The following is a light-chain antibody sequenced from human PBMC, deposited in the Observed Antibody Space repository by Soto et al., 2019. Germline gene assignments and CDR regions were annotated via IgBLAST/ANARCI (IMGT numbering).Light chain of an antibody. V-gene: IGKV3-20*01. CDR3: QRYGSSPYT. CDR2: GAS. J-gene: IGKJ2*01. Sequence: EIVLTQSPGTLSLSPGERATLSCRASQSVSSSYLAWYQQKPGQAPRLLIYGASSRATGIPDRFSGSGSGTDFTLTISRLEPEDFAVYYCQRYGSSPYTFGQGTKLEIE. CDR1: QSVSSSY.